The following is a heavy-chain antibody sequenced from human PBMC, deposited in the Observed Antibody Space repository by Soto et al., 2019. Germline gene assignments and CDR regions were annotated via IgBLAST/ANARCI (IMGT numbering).Heavy chain of an antibody. D-gene: IGHD2-8*02. CDR3: ARPQGIYDSVGYAAVDI. J-gene: IGHJ3*02. V-gene: IGHV5-51*01. CDR2: IYPGDSDP. CDR1: GYSFPSYW. Sequence: GESLKISCKGAGYSFPSYWIGWVRQMPGKGLEWMGIIYPGDSDPRYSPAFQGQVTISADKSISTASLQWSSLKASDTAMYYCARPQGIYDSVGYAAVDIWGQGTMVTVSS.